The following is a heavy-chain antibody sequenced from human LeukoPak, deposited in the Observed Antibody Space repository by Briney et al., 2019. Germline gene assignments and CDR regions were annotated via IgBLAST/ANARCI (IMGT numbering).Heavy chain of an antibody. V-gene: IGHV3-33*01. D-gene: IGHD3-16*01. CDR1: GFTFSSYG. CDR2: IWYDGSNK. J-gene: IGHJ4*02. Sequence: GGSLRLSCAASGFTFSSYGMHWVRQAPGKGLEWVAVIWYDGSNKYYADSVKGRFTISRDNSKNTLYLQMNSLRAEDTAVYYCAMSYDYVWGSKPFDYWGQGTLVTVSS. CDR3: AMSYDYVWGSKPFDY.